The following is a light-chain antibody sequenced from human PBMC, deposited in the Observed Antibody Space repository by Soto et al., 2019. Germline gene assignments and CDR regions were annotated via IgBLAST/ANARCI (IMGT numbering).Light chain of an antibody. CDR3: QQLNSYPPT. V-gene: IGKV1-9*01. Sequence: DIQLTQSPSFLSASVGGRVTITCRAGQGISSYLAWYQQKPGKAPKLLIYAASTLQSGVPSRFSGSGSGTEFTLTISSLQPEDFATYYCQQLNSYPPTFGQGTRLEIK. J-gene: IGKJ5*01. CDR1: QGISSY. CDR2: AAS.